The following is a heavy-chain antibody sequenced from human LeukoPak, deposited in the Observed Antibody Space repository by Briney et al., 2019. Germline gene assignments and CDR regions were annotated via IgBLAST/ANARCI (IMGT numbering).Heavy chain of an antibody. V-gene: IGHV4-39*07. D-gene: IGHD3-3*01. Sequence: SETLSLTCTVSGGSISDSNYCWGWIRQPPGKGLEWIGSIYYSGSTYYNPSLKSRVTISVDTSKNQFSLKLSSVTAADTAVYYCARGWGTIFGVVPTPTIDAFDIWGQGTMVTVSS. CDR3: ARGWGTIFGVVPTPTIDAFDI. CDR1: GGSISDSNYC. CDR2: IYYSGST. J-gene: IGHJ3*02.